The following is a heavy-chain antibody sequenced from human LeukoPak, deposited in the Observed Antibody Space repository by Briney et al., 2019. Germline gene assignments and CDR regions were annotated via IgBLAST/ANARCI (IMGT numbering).Heavy chain of an antibody. V-gene: IGHV3-23*01. CDR2: ISGSSGTT. Sequence: GGSLRLSCAASGFTFNNYAMSWVRQAPGKGLEWVSAISGSSGTTYYADSAQGRFTISRDKSKNTLYLQMNSLRAEDTAVYYCAKSKEDCCGSFDPWGQGTLVTVSS. J-gene: IGHJ5*02. CDR3: AKSKEDCCGSFDP. D-gene: IGHD2-15*01. CDR1: GFTFNNYA.